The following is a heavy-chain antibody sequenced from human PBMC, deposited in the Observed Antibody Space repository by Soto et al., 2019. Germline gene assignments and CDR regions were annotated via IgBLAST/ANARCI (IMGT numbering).Heavy chain of an antibody. V-gene: IGHV1-18*04. D-gene: IGHD5-18*01. CDR3: ARDAQLWTNYYYYGMDV. J-gene: IGHJ6*02. CDR2: ISAYNGNT. Sequence: QVQLVQSGAEVKKPGASVKVSCKASGYTFTSYGISWVRQAPGQGLEWMGWISAYNGNTNYAQKLQGRVTMTTDTSTSTAYMELRSLRSDDTAVYYCARDAQLWTNYYYYGMDVWGQGTTVTVSS. CDR1: GYTFTSYG.